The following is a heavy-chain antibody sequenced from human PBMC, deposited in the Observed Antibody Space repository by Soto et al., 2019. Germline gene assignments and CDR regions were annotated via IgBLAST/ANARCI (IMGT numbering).Heavy chain of an antibody. CDR2: IYPGDSET. CDR3: ASLNSGWYYFDY. Sequence: EVQLVQSGAEVKKPGESLKISCKASGDTFTRYWIGWARQMPGKGLEWMGIIYPGDSETRYSPSFQGQVTISADKSISTAYLQWSSLKTSDTAIYYCASLNSGWYYFDYWGQGTLVTVSS. J-gene: IGHJ4*02. CDR1: GDTFTRYW. V-gene: IGHV5-51*03. D-gene: IGHD6-19*01.